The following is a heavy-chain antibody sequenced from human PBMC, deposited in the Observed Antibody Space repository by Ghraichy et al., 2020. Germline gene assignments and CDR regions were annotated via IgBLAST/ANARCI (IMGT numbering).Heavy chain of an antibody. J-gene: IGHJ4*02. V-gene: IGHV3-30*18. CDR1: GFTFNSYG. Sequence: GGSLRLSCAASGFTFNSYGMHWVRQAPGKGLEWVAAVSKEGRNEYYADSVKGRFTISRDNSKTMLYLQMNSLRPEDTAVYYCAKSGSRGDTLEYWGQGTLVTVSS. CDR3: AKSGSRGDTLEY. D-gene: IGHD4-17*01. CDR2: VSKEGRNE.